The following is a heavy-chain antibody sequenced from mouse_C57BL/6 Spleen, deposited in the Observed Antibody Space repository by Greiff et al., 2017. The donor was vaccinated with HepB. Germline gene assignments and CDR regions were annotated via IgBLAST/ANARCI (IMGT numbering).Heavy chain of an antibody. CDR3: ARTVVATGYWYFDV. CDR2: IDPSDSYT. D-gene: IGHD1-1*01. J-gene: IGHJ1*03. V-gene: IGHV1-69*01. CDR1: GYTFTSYW. Sequence: QVQLQQPGAELVMPGASVKLSCKASGYTFTSYWMHWVKQRPGQGLEWIGEIDPSDSYTNYNQKFKGKSTLTVDKSSSTAYMQLSSLTSEDSAVYYCARTVVATGYWYFDVWGTGTTVTVSS.